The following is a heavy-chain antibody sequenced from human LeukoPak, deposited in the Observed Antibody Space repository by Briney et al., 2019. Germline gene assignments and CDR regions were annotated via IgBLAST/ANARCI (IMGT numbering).Heavy chain of an antibody. D-gene: IGHD5-24*01. J-gene: IGHJ4*02. V-gene: IGHV3-66*02. CDR1: GIIVSSNY. CDR3: VTQVDATTIFDY. CDR2: IYREGTP. Sequence: GGSLRLSCAASGIIVSSNYLSCVRQAPGKGLEWVSAIYREGTPYYTDSVKGRFTISRDNSKNTMYLQMNSLRAEDTAVYYCVTQVDATTIFDYWGQGTLVTVSS.